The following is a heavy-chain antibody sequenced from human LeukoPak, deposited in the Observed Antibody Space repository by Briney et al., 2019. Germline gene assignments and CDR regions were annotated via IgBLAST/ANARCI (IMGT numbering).Heavy chain of an antibody. Sequence: ASVKVSCKASGYTFTGHFMHWVRQAPGQGLEWMGWISPNSGDTNYAQKFQGRVTMTRDTSISTAYMELGRLRSDDTAVYYCARSYYYDTTGYTHDDAFDIWGQGTMVTVS. D-gene: IGHD3-22*01. V-gene: IGHV1-2*02. CDR1: GYTFTGHF. CDR3: ARSYYYDTTGYTHDDAFDI. CDR2: ISPNSGDT. J-gene: IGHJ3*02.